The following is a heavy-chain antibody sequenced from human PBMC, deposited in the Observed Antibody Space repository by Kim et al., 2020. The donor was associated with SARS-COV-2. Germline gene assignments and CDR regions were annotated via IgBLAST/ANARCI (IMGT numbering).Heavy chain of an antibody. D-gene: IGHD3-10*01. CDR2: ISYDGSNK. V-gene: IGHV3-30*18. Sequence: GGSLRLSCAASGFTFSSYGMHWVRQAPGKGLEWVAVISYDGSNKYYADSVKGRFTISRDNYKNTLYLQMNSLRAADTAVYYCSKVRASLLWFGELLMGHGMDVCGRGTTLTVSS. CDR3: SKVRASLLWFGELLMGHGMDV. CDR1: GFTFSSYG. J-gene: IGHJ6*02.